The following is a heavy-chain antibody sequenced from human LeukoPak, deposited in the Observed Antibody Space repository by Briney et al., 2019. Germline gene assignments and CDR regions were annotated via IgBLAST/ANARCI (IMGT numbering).Heavy chain of an antibody. D-gene: IGHD1-26*01. J-gene: IGHJ4*02. V-gene: IGHV3-23*01. CDR1: GFTFSNYA. Sequence: GGSLRLSCAASGFTFSNYAMTWFRQPPGQGLEWVSGISDGGGGTYYADSVKGRFTISRDNCKNTLYLQMNSLCADDTAIYYCAKIREVGAKFADFWGQGTLVTVSS. CDR2: ISDGGGGT. CDR3: AKIREVGAKFADF.